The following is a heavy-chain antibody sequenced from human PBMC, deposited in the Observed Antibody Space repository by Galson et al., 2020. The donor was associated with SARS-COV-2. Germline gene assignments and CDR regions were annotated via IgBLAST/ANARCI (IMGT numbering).Heavy chain of an antibody. Sequence: SQSLSPTCTVSADSMNSYSWRWTRQPPAKGLDWIGYIYYSGNTHYNPSLKSRVTISVDTSKNQFSLKLSSVTAADTALYYCARITIFGVAGYYFDYWGLGTLVTVS. CDR3: ARITIFGVAGYYFDY. CDR1: ADSMNSYS. V-gene: IGHV4-59*01. D-gene: IGHD3-3*01. CDR2: IYYSGNT. J-gene: IGHJ4*02.